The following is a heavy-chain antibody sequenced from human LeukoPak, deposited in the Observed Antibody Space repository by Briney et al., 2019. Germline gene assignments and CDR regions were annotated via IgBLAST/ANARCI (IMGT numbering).Heavy chain of an antibody. J-gene: IGHJ4*02. CDR3: TTVMGYYDFWSGPLDY. CDR1: GFTFSSYS. D-gene: IGHD3-3*01. CDR2: IKSKTDGGTT. Sequence: GGSLRLSCAASGFTFSSYSMNWVRQAPGKGLEWVGRIKSKTDGGTTDYAAPVKGRFTISRDDSKNTLYLQMNSLKTEDTAVYYCTTVMGYYDFWSGPLDYWGQGTLVTVSS. V-gene: IGHV3-15*01.